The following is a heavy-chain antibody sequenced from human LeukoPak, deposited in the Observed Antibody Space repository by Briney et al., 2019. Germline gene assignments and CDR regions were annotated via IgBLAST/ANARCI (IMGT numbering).Heavy chain of an antibody. D-gene: IGHD6-13*01. V-gene: IGHV4-59*01. CDR3: ASGTQQLGFDY. CDR2: IYYSGST. Sequence: SETLSLTCTVSGGSISSYYWSWIRQPPGKGLEWIGYIYYSGSTNYNPSLKSRVTISVDTSKNQFSLKLSSVTAADTAVHYCASGTQQLGFDYWGQGTLVTVSS. J-gene: IGHJ4*02. CDR1: GGSISSYY.